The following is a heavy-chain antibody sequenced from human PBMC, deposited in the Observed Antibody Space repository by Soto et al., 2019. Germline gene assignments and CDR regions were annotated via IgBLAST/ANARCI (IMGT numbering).Heavy chain of an antibody. CDR2: ISYDGRKK. CDR1: GFNFSSYA. CDR3: ARERQPAAGTAPHE. D-gene: IGHD6-13*01. V-gene: IGHV3-30*04. Sequence: HPXVSLRLSCAACGFNFSSYAMHWVRQAPGKGLEWVAVISYDGRKKYYADSVKGRFTISRDNSKNTLYLEMNSLSADDTAVYYCARERQPAAGTAPHEWGQGTLVTVSS. J-gene: IGHJ4*02.